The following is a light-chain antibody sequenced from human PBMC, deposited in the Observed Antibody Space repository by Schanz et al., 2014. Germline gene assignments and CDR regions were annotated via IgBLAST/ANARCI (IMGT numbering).Light chain of an antibody. V-gene: IGKV1-5*01. CDR3: QQYNDYSQYT. J-gene: IGKJ2*01. CDR2: DAS. CDR1: QSISDW. Sequence: DIQMTQSPSTLSASVGDRVTITCRASQSISDWLAWYQQKPGKAPKLLIYDASSLKSGVPSRFSGSGSGTEFTLTISSLQPDDFATYYCQQYNDYSQYTFGQGTTLEIK.